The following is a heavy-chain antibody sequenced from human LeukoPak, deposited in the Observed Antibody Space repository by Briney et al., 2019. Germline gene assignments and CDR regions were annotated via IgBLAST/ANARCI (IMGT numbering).Heavy chain of an antibody. V-gene: IGHV4-30-2*01. CDR3: ARPHCSGGSCYSGAFDI. D-gene: IGHD2-15*01. CDR2: IYHSGST. J-gene: IGHJ3*02. Sequence: SETLSLTCTVSGGSISSGGYYWSWIRQPPGKGLEWIGYIYHSGSTYYNPSLKSRVTISVDTSKNQFSLKLSSVTAADTAVYYCARPHCSGGSCYSGAFDIWGQGTIVTVSS. CDR1: GGSISSGGYY.